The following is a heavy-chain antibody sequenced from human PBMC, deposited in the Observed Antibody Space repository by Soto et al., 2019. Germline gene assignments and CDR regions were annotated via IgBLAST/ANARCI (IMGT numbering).Heavy chain of an antibody. CDR1: GGSLSSHY. CDR3: GRVRPSGYVLS. D-gene: IGHD6-25*01. Sequence: SETLSLTCTVSGGSLSSHYCTWIRQSPPKGLEWIGYVYFSGNTKYNPSLKSRVTISIDKSKNQFSLRLASVTAADRAFYYCGRVRPSGYVLSWGQLTLVAVCS. J-gene: IGHJ5*02. V-gene: IGHV4-59*11. CDR2: VYFSGNT.